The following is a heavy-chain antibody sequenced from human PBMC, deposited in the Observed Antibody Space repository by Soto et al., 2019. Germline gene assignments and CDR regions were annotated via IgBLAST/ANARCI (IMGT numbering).Heavy chain of an antibody. V-gene: IGHV4-31*03. D-gene: IGHD5-12*01. Sequence: QVQLQESGPGLVKPSQTLSLTCTVSGGSISSGGYYWSWIRQHPGKGLEWIGYIYYSGSTYYNPSLKSRVTISVDTSKNQFSLKLSSVTAADTAVYYCARERVYSGYDSYGMDVWGQGTTVTVSS. CDR1: GGSISSGGYY. J-gene: IGHJ6*02. CDR2: IYYSGST. CDR3: ARERVYSGYDSYGMDV.